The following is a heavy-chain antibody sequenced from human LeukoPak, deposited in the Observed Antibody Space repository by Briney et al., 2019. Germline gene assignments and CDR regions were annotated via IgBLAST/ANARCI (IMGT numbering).Heavy chain of an antibody. CDR2: ISYDGSNK. D-gene: IGHD5-18*01. CDR3: AKGYSYGRPLYYYYGTDV. J-gene: IGHJ6*02. V-gene: IGHV3-30*18. CDR1: GFTFSSYG. Sequence: GGSLRLSCAASGFTFSSYGMHWVRQAPGKGLEWVAVISYDGSNKYYADSVKGRFTISRDNSKNTLYLQMNSLRAEDTAVYYCAKGYSYGRPLYYYYGTDVWGQGTTVTVSS.